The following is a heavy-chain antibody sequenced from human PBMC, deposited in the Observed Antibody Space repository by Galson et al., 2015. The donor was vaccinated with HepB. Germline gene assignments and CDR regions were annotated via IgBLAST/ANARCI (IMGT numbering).Heavy chain of an antibody. Sequence: SLRLSCAASGFTFSRYWMSWVRQAPGKGLESVANIKHGGSEKYYVDSVKGRFTISRDNAKNSLYLQVNSLRAEDTAVYYCARYSSGNYGDYWGQGTLVTVSS. CDR3: ARYSSGNYGDY. D-gene: IGHD1-26*01. CDR1: GFTFSRYW. J-gene: IGHJ4*02. CDR2: IKHGGSEK. V-gene: IGHV3-7*01.